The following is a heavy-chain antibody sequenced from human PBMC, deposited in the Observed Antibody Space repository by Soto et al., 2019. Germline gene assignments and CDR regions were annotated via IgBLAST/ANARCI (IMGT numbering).Heavy chain of an antibody. D-gene: IGHD3-10*01. CDR3: ARVKASGVNFDY. V-gene: IGHV4-30-4*01. J-gene: IGHJ4*02. CDR2: IYYSGST. CDR1: GGSISSGDYY. Sequence: SETLSLTCTVSGGSISSGDYYWSWIRQPPGKGLEWIGYIYYSGSTYYNPSLKSRVTISVDKSKNQFSLKLSSVTAADTAVYYCARVKASGVNFDYWGQGTLVTVSS.